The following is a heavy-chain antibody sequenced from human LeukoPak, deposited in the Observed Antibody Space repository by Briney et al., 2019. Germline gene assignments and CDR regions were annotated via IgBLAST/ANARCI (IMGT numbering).Heavy chain of an antibody. CDR2: IYYSGST. CDR1: GGSISSGGYY. CDR3: ARGALQLWAVDY. J-gene: IGHJ4*02. Sequence: SETLSLTCTVSGGSISSGGYYWSWIRQHPGKGLEWIGYIYYSGSTYCNPSLKSRVTISVDTSKNQFSLKLSSVTAADTAVYYCARGALQLWAVDYWGQGTLVTVSS. V-gene: IGHV4-31*03. D-gene: IGHD5-18*01.